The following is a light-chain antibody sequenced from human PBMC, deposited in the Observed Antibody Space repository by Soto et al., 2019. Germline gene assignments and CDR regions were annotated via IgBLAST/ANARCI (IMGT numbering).Light chain of an antibody. CDR1: QSVSSSY. Sequence: EIMLTQSPGTLSLSPGERATLSCRASQSVSSSYLAWYQQKPGQAPRLLIYGASGRATGIPDRFSGSGSGTDFTVTISRLEPEDFAVYYCQQYGSSPLFTFGPGTKVDIK. CDR3: QQYGSSPLFT. CDR2: GAS. J-gene: IGKJ3*01. V-gene: IGKV3-20*01.